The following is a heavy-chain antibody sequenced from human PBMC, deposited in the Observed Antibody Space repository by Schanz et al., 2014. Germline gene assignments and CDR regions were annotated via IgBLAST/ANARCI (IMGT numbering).Heavy chain of an antibody. Sequence: QGQLVQSGAEVKKPGASVKVSCKASGYTFTSYGITWVRQAPGQGLEWMGWISAYNGHTTYAQKFQGRVTMTTDTSTSTVYMEVSGLRSEDTAVYYCAKVDRTRYYAMDVWGQGTTVTGSS. V-gene: IGHV1-18*01. CDR3: AKVDRTRYYAMDV. CDR1: GYTFTSYG. J-gene: IGHJ6*02. CDR2: ISAYNGHT. D-gene: IGHD3-9*01.